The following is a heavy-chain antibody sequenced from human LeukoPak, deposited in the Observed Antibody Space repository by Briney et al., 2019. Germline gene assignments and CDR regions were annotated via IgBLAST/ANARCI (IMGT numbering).Heavy chain of an antibody. CDR2: VYPDDSES. Sequence: GESLKISCKGSGYSFTSYWIGWVRQMPGKGLEWMGIVYPDDSESRYSPSFQGQVTISADKSASTAYLQWSSLKASDTAMYYCARRYSGRYEFDYWGQGTLVTVSS. J-gene: IGHJ4*02. CDR3: ARRYSGRYEFDY. CDR1: GYSFTSYW. D-gene: IGHD1-26*01. V-gene: IGHV5-51*01.